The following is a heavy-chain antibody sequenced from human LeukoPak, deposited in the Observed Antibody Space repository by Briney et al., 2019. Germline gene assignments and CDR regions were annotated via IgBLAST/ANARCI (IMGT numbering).Heavy chain of an antibody. CDR1: GYTFTGCY. CDR3: ARSRIIVAGPMDY. J-gene: IGHJ4*02. V-gene: IGHV1-2*02. Sequence: ASVKVSCKASGYTFTGCYIQWARQAPGQGLEWMGWINPNSGGTNYAQKFQGRVTMTSDTSISTAYMELRSLRSDDTAMYYCARSRIIVAGPMDYWGLGTLVTVSS. D-gene: IGHD6-19*01. CDR2: INPNSGGT.